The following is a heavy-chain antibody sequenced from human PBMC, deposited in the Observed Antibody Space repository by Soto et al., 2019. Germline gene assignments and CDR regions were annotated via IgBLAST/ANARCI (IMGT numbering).Heavy chain of an antibody. J-gene: IGHJ4*02. D-gene: IGHD3-22*01. V-gene: IGHV4-34*01. CDR1: GGSFSGYS. CDR2: INHSGST. Sequence: QVQLQQWGAGLLKPSETLSLTCAVYGGSFSGYSWSWIRQPPGKGLEWIGEINHSGSTNYNPSLKSRVTISVDTSKNQFPLKLTSVTAADTALYYCARDSSGYYYLLNFDYWGQGALVTVSS. CDR3: ARDSSGYYYLLNFDY.